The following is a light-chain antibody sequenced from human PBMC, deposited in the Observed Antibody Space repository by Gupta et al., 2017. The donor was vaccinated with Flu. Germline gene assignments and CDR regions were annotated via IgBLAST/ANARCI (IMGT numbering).Light chain of an antibody. V-gene: IGLV2-23*02. CDR2: DVN. CDR1: SSDVGGYNL. Sequence: QSALSQPPSVSGSPGQSITISCTGTSSDVGGYNLVSWYQQYSGKAPKLLIFDVNKRPSGVSDRFTGSKSGNTASLTISGLQSEDEADYYCCSYAVIRDRQLFGGGTKVTVL. J-gene: IGLJ2*01. CDR3: CSYAVIRDRQL.